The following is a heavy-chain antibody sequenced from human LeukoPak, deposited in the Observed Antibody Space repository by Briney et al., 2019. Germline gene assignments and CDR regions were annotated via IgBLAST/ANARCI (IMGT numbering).Heavy chain of an antibody. D-gene: IGHD4-17*01. V-gene: IGHV3-48*01. CDR3: AREGDYGDYFDY. J-gene: IGHJ4*02. Sequence: GGSLRLSCAASGFTFSGYSMNWVRQAPGKGLEWVSFISSTSRTTYYADSVKGRFTTSRDNGKNSLYLQMNSLRAEDTAVYYCAREGDYGDYFDYWGQGTLVTVSS. CDR1: GFTFSGYS. CDR2: ISSTSRTT.